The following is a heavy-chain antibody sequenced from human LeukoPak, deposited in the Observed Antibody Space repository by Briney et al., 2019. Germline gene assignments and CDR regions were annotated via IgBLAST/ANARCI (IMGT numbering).Heavy chain of an antibody. D-gene: IGHD3-3*01. Sequence: SETLSLTCAVYGGSFSGYYWSWIRQPPGKGLEWIGEINHSGSTNYNPSLKSRVTISVDTSKNQFSLKLSSVTAADTAVYYCASGRQYYDFWSGPYFDYWGQGTLVTVSS. CDR2: INHSGST. V-gene: IGHV4-34*01. CDR3: ASGRQYYDFWSGPYFDY. CDR1: GGSFSGYY. J-gene: IGHJ4*02.